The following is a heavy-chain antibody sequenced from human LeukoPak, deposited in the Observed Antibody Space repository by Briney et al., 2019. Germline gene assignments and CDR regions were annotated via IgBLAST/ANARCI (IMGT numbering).Heavy chain of an antibody. V-gene: IGHV3-7*01. CDR3: ARSCSSTSCYLFAKN. J-gene: IGHJ4*02. D-gene: IGHD2-2*01. Sequence: GGSLRLSCAASRFTFSNYWMSWVRQAPGKGLEWLANIGEDGSEIYYVDSVKGRFTISRDNAKNSLYLQMNSLRAEDTAAYYCARSCSSTSCYLFAKNWGQRTLVTVSS. CDR1: RFTFSNYW. CDR2: IGEDGSEI.